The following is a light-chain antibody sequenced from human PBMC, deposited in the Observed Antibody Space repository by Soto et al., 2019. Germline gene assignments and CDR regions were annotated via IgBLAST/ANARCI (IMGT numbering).Light chain of an antibody. J-gene: IGLJ2*01. CDR1: SSNIGAGYD. CDR3: QSYDNGLSGYVL. Sequence: QSVLTQPPSVSGAPGQRVTISCTGGSSNIGAGYDVHWYQQLPGTAPKLLIYGNSNRPSGVPDRFSGAKSGTSASLAITGLQAEDEADYYCQSYDNGLSGYVLFGGGTKLTVL. CDR2: GNS. V-gene: IGLV1-40*01.